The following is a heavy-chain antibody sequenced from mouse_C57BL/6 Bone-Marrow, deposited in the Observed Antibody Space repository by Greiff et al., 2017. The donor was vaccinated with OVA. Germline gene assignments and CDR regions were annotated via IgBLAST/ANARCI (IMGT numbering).Heavy chain of an antibody. V-gene: IGHV5-17*01. Sequence: EVKVVESGGGLVKPGGSLKLSCAASGFTFSDYGMHWVRQAPEKGLEWVAYISSGSSTIYYAATVKGRFTISRDNAKNTLFLQMTSLRSEDTAMYYCARNGNHDYWGQGTTLTVSS. J-gene: IGHJ2*01. CDR2: ISSGSSTI. D-gene: IGHD2-1*01. CDR3: ARNGNHDY. CDR1: GFTFSDYG.